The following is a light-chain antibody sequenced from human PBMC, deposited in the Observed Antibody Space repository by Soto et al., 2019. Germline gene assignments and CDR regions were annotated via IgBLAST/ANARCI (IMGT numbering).Light chain of an antibody. CDR3: QQFNSYPLT. CDR2: AAS. V-gene: IGKV1-9*01. Sequence: DIQLTQSPSFLSASVGDRVTITCRASQGISSYLAWYQQKPGKAPKLLIYAASTLQSGVPSRFSGRGSGTEFTLTISSLQPEDFATYYCQQFNSYPLTFGGGTKVEIK. J-gene: IGKJ4*01. CDR1: QGISSY.